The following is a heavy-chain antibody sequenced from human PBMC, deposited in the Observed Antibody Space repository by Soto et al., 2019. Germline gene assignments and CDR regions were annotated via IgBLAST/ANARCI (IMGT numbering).Heavy chain of an antibody. J-gene: IGHJ4*02. CDR3: PRRSRSSGQIGY. Sequence: QLQLQESGPGLVKPSETLSLTCTISGGSISSGSYYWDWIRQPPGKGLEWIGGNYDNGSTYYNPSVKSRVTISVDTPKNQYSLQLSVLTAADTAVYYCPRRSRSSGQIGYWGQGPLVTVSS. D-gene: IGHD6-19*01. CDR1: GGSISSGSYY. CDR2: NYDNGST. V-gene: IGHV4-39*01.